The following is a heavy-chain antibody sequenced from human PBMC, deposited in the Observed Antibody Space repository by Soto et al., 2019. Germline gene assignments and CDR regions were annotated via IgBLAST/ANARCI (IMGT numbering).Heavy chain of an antibody. V-gene: IGHV3-72*01. CDR1: GFSLSDHF. Sequence: GGSLGLSCAVYGFSLSDHFMDWVLQAPGKGLEWVGRTKHKVSSYATEYAASVKGRFTISRDDSYNSLYLQMSSLRTEDTAVYYCAKGAYDYGDQLDYYYYYYMVVSGTTTRVSVFS. J-gene: IGHJ6*03. D-gene: IGHD4-17*01. CDR2: TKHKVSSYAT. CDR3: AKGAYDYGDQLDYYYYYYMVV.